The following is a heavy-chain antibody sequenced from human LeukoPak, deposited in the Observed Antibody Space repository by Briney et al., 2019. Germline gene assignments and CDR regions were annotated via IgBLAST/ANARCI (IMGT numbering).Heavy chain of an antibody. CDR1: GYTFTSYY. J-gene: IGHJ3*02. D-gene: IGHD3-22*01. V-gene: IGHV1-46*01. CDR2: INPSGGST. Sequence: GASVKVSCKASGYTFTSYYMHWVRQAPGQGLEWMGIINPSGGSTSYAQKFQGRVTMTRDTSTSTVYMELSSLRSEDTAVYYCARDATTFYDSGYNDAFDIWDQGTMVTVSS. CDR3: ARDATTFYDSGYNDAFDI.